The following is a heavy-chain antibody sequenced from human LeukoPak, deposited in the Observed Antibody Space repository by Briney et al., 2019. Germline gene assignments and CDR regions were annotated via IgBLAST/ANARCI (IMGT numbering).Heavy chain of an antibody. CDR3: ARSLYYDSSGYYVYFDY. V-gene: IGHV1-2*02. Sequence: ASVKVSCKASGYTFTGYYMHWVRQAPGQGLEWMGWINPNSGGTNYAQKFQGRVTMTRDTSISTAYMELSSLRSEDTAVYYCARSLYYDSSGYYVYFDYWGQGTLVTVSS. J-gene: IGHJ4*02. CDR2: INPNSGGT. D-gene: IGHD3-22*01. CDR1: GYTFTGYY.